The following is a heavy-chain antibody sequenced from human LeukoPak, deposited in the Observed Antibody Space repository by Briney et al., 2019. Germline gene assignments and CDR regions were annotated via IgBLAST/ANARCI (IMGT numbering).Heavy chain of an antibody. V-gene: IGHV4-38-2*02. J-gene: IGHJ4*02. CDR1: GYSISSGYY. CDR2: IYHSGST. D-gene: IGHD2/OR15-2a*01. CDR3: ARDPRERFVLFDY. Sequence: SETLSLTCTVSGYSISSGYYWGWIRQPPGKGLEWIGSIYHSGSTYYNPSLKSRVTISVDTSKNQFSLKLSSVTAADTAVYYCARDPRERFVLFDYWGQGTLVTVSS.